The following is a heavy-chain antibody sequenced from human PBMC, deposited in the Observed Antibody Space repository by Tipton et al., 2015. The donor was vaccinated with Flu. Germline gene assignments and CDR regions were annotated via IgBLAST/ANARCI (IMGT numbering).Heavy chain of an antibody. V-gene: IGHV3-20*01. CDR3: ARRAYSYYYMDV. J-gene: IGHJ6*03. CDR1: GFTFDDYG. Sequence: SLRLSCAASGFTFDDYGMNWVRQAPGKGLEWVSGINWNGGSTGYADSVKGRFTISRDNAKNSLYLQMNSLRAEDTALYHCARRAYSYYYMDVWGKGATVTVSS. CDR2: INWNGGST.